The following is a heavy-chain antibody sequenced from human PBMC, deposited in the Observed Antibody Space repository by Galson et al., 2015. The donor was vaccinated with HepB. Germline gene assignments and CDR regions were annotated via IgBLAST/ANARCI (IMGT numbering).Heavy chain of an antibody. CDR2: INAGNGNT. J-gene: IGHJ3*02. CDR1: GYTFTSYA. V-gene: IGHV1-3*01. Sequence: SVKVSCKASGYTFTSYAMHWVRQAPGQRLEWMGWINAGNGNTKYSQKFQGRVTITRDTSASTAYMELSSLRSEDTAVYYCARGVRYSGYDFVAEGPLLDIWGQGTMVTVSS. CDR3: ARGVRYSGYDFVAEGPLLDI. D-gene: IGHD5-12*01.